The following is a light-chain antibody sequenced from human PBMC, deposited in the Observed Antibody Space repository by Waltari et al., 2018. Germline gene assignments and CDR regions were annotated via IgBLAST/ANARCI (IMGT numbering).Light chain of an antibody. V-gene: IGLV7-46*01. CDR1: TGPVTTGPS. Sequence: VVTSAPSLTASPGGTATLTCGSSTGPVTTGPSPDWFQQKPGQAPRTLIDDTSNKHAWAPARFSGSLLGDKSALTLSGAQPEDEAEYYCVLSYSGARVFRAGTKVGVL. CDR3: VLSYSGARV. J-gene: IGLJ1*01. CDR2: DTS.